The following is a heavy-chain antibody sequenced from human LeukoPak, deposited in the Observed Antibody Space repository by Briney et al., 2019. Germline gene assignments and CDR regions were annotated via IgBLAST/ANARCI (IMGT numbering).Heavy chain of an antibody. CDR3: ARDRGSADV. CDR2: IYYSGST. D-gene: IGHD5-24*01. Sequence: SETLSLTCTVSGRSISSYYWSWLRQPPGKGLEWIGYIYYSGSTNYNPSLKSRVTISVDTSKNQFSLKLSSVTAADTAVYYCARDRGSADVWGKGTTVTVSS. V-gene: IGHV4-59*01. J-gene: IGHJ6*04. CDR1: GRSISSYY.